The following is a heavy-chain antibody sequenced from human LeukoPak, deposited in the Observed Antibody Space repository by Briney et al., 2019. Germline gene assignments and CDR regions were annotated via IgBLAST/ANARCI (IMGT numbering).Heavy chain of an antibody. CDR2: ISSSSSYI. CDR1: GFTFSSYS. J-gene: IGHJ3*02. D-gene: IGHD2-8*01. CDR3: AGDGVLMVYATHAFDI. V-gene: IGHV3-21*01. Sequence: GGSLRLSCAASGFTFSSYSMNWVRQAPGKGLEWVSSISSSSSYIYYADSVKGRFTISRDNAKNSLYLQMNSLRAEDTAVYYCAGDGVLMVYATHAFDIWGQGTMVTVSS.